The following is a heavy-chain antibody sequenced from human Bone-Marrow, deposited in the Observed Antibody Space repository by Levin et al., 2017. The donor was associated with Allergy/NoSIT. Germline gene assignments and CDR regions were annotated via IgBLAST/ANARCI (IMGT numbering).Heavy chain of an antibody. CDR2: ISSSSSYI. D-gene: IGHD3-3*01. Sequence: LSLPCAASGFTFSSYSMNWVRQAPGKGLEWVSSISSSSSYIYYADSVKGRFTISRDNAKNSLYLQMNSLRAEDTAVYYCARSDFWSGYFLNDAFDIWGQGTMVTVSS. CDR3: ARSDFWSGYFLNDAFDI. J-gene: IGHJ3*02. V-gene: IGHV3-21*01. CDR1: GFTFSSYS.